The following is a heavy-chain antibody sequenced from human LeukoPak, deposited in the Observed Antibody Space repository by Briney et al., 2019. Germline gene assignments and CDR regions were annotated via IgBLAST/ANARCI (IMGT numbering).Heavy chain of an antibody. V-gene: IGHV3-48*01. D-gene: IGHD4-17*01. CDR3: AKDDYGDYGIDY. J-gene: IGHJ4*02. Sequence: GGSLRLSCAASGFMFSAYRMNWVRQVPGRGLEWISDISSTGSTIYYGESMKGRFTISRDNAKNSLHLQMNSLRAEDTAVYYCAKDDYGDYGIDYWGQGTLVTVSS. CDR2: ISSTGSTI. CDR1: GFMFSAYR.